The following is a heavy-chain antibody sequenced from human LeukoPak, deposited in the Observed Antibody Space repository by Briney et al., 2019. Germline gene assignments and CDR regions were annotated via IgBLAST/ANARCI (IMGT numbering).Heavy chain of an antibody. V-gene: IGHV3-23*01. CDR1: GFTFSNAW. D-gene: IGHD6-13*01. Sequence: GGSLRLSCAASGFTFSNAWMSWVRQAPGKGLEWVSAISGSGGSTYYADSVKGRFTISRDNSKNTLYLQMNSLRAEDTAVYYCARSAGGTFKGFRVPERGELYFDHWGQGTLVTVSS. J-gene: IGHJ4*02. CDR3: ARSAGGTFKGFRVPERGELYFDH. CDR2: ISGSGGST.